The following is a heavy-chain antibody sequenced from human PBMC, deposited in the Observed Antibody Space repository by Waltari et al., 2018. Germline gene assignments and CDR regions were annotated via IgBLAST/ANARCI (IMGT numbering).Heavy chain of an antibody. CDR3: ARVSAFGNWFDP. D-gene: IGHD3-3*02. V-gene: IGHV3-21*01. J-gene: IGHJ5*02. CDR1: GFTFSSYS. CDR2: IISSSSYI. Sequence: EVQLVESGGGLVKPGGSLRLSCAASGFTFSSYSMNWVSQAPGKGLDWVSSIISSSSYIYYADSVKGRFTISRDNAKNSLYLQMNSLRAEDTAVYYCARVSAFGNWFDPWGQGTLVTVSS.